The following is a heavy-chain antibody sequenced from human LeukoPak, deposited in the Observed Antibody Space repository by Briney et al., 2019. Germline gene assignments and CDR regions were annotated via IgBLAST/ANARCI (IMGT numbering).Heavy chain of an antibody. V-gene: IGHV3-21*04. Sequence: GGSLRLSCAASGFTFSSSSMNWVRQAPGKGLEWVSSISSTGSNTYYADSVRGRFTISRDNAKNSLYLQMNSLRAEDTAVYYCARGESWAFDYWGQGTLVTVSS. CDR2: ISSTGSNT. J-gene: IGHJ4*02. CDR3: ARGESWAFDY. D-gene: IGHD1-26*01. CDR1: GFTFSSSS.